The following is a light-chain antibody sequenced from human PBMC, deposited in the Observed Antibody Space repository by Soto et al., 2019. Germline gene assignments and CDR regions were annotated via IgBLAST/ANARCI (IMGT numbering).Light chain of an antibody. CDR3: QSYDSSLSVV. Sequence: QSVLTQPPSVSGAPGQRVTISCTGSSSNIGAGYDVHWYQHLPGTAPKLLIYGNIIRPSGVPDRFSGSKSDTSASLAITGLQAEDEADYYCQSYDSSLSVVFGGGTKLTVL. J-gene: IGLJ2*01. V-gene: IGLV1-40*01. CDR2: GNI. CDR1: SSNIGAGYD.